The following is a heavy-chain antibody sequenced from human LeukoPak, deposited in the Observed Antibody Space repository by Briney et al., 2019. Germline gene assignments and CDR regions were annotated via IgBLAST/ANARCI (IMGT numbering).Heavy chain of an antibody. J-gene: IGHJ6*04. D-gene: IGHD5-18*01. CDR1: GFTFSSYE. CDR2: ISSSGSTI. CDR3: ARVGIQLWLQDYYYGMDV. Sequence: PGGSLGLSCAASGFTFSSYEMNWVRQAPGKGLEWVSYISSSGSTIYYADSVKGRFTISRDNAKNSLYLQMNSLRAEDTAVYYCARVGIQLWLQDYYYGMDVWGKGTTVTVSS. V-gene: IGHV3-48*03.